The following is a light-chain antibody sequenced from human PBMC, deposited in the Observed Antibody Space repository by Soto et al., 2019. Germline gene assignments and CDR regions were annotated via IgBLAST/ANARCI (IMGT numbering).Light chain of an antibody. V-gene: IGKV1-17*01. Sequence: DIQMTQSPSFLSASVGDRVTITCRASQAISNYLNWYQQKPGKAPNLLIFGAKTLQSGVPSRFSGSGYGTDFTLTISCLQSEDFATYYCQQYYSYLITFGQGTRLEIK. J-gene: IGKJ5*01. CDR1: QAISNY. CDR2: GAK. CDR3: QQYYSYLIT.